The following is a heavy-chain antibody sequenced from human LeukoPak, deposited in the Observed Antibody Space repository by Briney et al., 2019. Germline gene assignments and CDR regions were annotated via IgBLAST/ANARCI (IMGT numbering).Heavy chain of an antibody. CDR3: ARTTEGGYTYGYFYYYYMDV. J-gene: IGHJ6*03. Sequence: SETLSLTCTVSGGSISSYYWSWIRQPPGKGLEWIGYIYYSGSTNYKSSLKSRVTISVDTSKNQFSLKLRSVTAADTAVYYCARTTEGGYTYGYFYYYYMDVWGKGTTVTVSS. CDR1: GGSISSYY. V-gene: IGHV4-59*01. CDR2: IYYSGST. D-gene: IGHD5-18*01.